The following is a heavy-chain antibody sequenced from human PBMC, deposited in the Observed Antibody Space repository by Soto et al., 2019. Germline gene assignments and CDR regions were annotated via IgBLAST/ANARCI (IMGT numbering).Heavy chain of an antibody. V-gene: IGHV1-69*13. D-gene: IGHD5-18*01. Sequence: ASVKVSCKTSGGTFSSYAISWVRQAPGQGLEWMGGIVPIVDTSTYAQKFQGRVTITADESTSTVYMELSSLRSDDTAVYYCARRCPHIQLWLRASGNCYDYWGQGTLVTVSS. CDR1: GGTFSSYA. CDR3: ARRCPHIQLWLRASGNCYDY. J-gene: IGHJ4*02. CDR2: IVPIVDTS.